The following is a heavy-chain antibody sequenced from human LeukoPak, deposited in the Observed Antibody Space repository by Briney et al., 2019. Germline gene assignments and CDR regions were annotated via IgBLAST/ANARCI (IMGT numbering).Heavy chain of an antibody. CDR1: GGSISSYY. CDR3: ARSTYSSGPYY. V-gene: IGHV4-59*01. D-gene: IGHD6-19*01. CDR2: IYYSGST. Sequence: PSETLSLTCTVSGGSISSYYWSWIRQPPGKGLEWIGYIYYSGSTNYNPSLKSRVTISVDTSKNQFSLKLSSVTAADTAVYYCARSTYSSGPYYWGQGTLVTVSS. J-gene: IGHJ4*02.